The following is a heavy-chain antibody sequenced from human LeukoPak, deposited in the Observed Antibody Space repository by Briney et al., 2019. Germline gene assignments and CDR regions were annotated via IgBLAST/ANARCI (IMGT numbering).Heavy chain of an antibody. D-gene: IGHD3-9*01. J-gene: IGHJ4*02. V-gene: IGHV3-13*04. CDR2: ISSAGDA. CDR1: GFTFSSYD. CDR3: ARGNILTGYDY. Sequence: PGRSLRLSCAASGFTFSSYDMHWVRQATGKGLEWISAISSAGDAYYPGSVKGRFTISRENAKKSLYLQMNSLRAGDTAVYYCARGNILTGYDYWGQGTLVAVSS.